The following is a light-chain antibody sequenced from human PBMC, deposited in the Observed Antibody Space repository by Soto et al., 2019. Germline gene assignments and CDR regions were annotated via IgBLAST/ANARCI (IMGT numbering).Light chain of an antibody. J-gene: IGKJ1*01. CDR2: GAS. Sequence: EIVMTQSPATLSVSPGERATLSCRASQSVSTNLAWYQQKPGQAPRRLIYGASTRATGIPARFSGSGSGTEFTLTISSLQSEDFAVYYGQQYNNWPQTFGQGTKVEIK. V-gene: IGKV3-15*01. CDR1: QSVSTN. CDR3: QQYNNWPQT.